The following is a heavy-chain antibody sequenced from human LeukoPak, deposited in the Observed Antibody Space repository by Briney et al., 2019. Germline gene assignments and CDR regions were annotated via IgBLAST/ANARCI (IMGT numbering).Heavy chain of an antibody. CDR3: ARVTIGVPAAIKGRHWFDP. V-gene: IGHV4-39*07. CDR2: IYYSGST. J-gene: IGHJ5*02. Sequence: SETLSLTCSVSGGSISSGDYYWSWIRQPPGKGLEWIGSIYYSGSTYYNPSLKSRVTISVDTSKNQFSLKLSSVTAADTAVYYCARVTIGVPAAIKGRHWFDPWGQGTLVTVSS. D-gene: IGHD2-2*01. CDR1: GGSISSGDYY.